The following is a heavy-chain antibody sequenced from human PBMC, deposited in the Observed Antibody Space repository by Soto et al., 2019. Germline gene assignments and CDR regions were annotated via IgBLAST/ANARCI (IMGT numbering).Heavy chain of an antibody. J-gene: IGHJ4*02. D-gene: IGHD1-26*01. CDR1: GFTFSSYW. CDR2: IKQDGSEK. Sequence: GSLRLSCAASGFTFSSYWMSWVRQAPGKGLEWVANIKQDGSEKYYVDSVKGRFTISRDNAKNSLYLQMNSLRAEDTAVYYCARDLVGIVGATPWNYFDYWGQGTLVTVSS. CDR3: ARDLVGIVGATPWNYFDY. V-gene: IGHV3-7*01.